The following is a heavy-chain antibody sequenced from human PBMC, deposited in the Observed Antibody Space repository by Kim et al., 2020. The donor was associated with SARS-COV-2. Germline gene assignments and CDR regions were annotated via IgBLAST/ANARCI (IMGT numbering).Heavy chain of an antibody. J-gene: IGHJ5*01. Sequence: GGSLRLSCAASGFTYSNYAMNWVRQAPGKGLEWVSVTSGSGVSTYYADSVKGRFTLSRDNSKNTVYLQMSGLRADDTAIYYWAKAGGGWLASGCFYFDC. V-gene: IGHV3-23*01. CDR2: TSGSGVST. CDR3: AKAGGGWLASGCFYFDC. D-gene: IGHD6-19*01. CDR1: GFTYSNYA.